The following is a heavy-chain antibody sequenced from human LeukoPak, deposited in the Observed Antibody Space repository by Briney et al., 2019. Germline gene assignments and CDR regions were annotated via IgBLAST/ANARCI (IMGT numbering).Heavy chain of an antibody. CDR3: ARERGYDSSGYYLDY. CDR2: IYYSGTT. CDR1: GGLISISTYY. J-gene: IGHJ4*02. D-gene: IGHD3-22*01. V-gene: IGHV4-39*07. Sequence: SETLSLTCTVSGGLISISTYYWGWIRQPPGKGLEWIGSIYYSGTTHYNPSLKSRVTIAVDTSKNQFSLKLISVTAADTAIYYCARERGYDSSGYYLDYWGQGTLVTVSS.